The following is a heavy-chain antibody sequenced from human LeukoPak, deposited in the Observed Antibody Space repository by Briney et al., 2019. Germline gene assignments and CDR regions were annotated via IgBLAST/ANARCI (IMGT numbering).Heavy chain of an antibody. CDR3: ARGSVYYYDSSGYPNPTPFDY. CDR1: GFTFSSYS. D-gene: IGHD3-22*01. Sequence: GGSLRLSCAASGFTFSSYSMTWVRQAPGKGLEWVSVIYSGGSTYYADSVKGRFTISRHNSKNTLYLQMNSLRAEDTAVYYCARGSVYYYDSSGYPNPTPFDYWGQGTLVTVSS. V-gene: IGHV3-53*04. CDR2: IYSGGST. J-gene: IGHJ4*02.